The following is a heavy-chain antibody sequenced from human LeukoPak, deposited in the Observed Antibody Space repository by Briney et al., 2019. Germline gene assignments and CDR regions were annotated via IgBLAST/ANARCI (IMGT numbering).Heavy chain of an antibody. CDR1: GVSISCSNSY. J-gene: IGHJ1*01. Sequence: SETLSLTCTVSGVSISCSNSYWGWIRQPPGKGLEWIASIYYTGNSYYNTSLNSRVTISIASSKTQLSLRLTSVTATDTAMYYCATQTGSGLFTLPGGRGPLVTVAS. CDR3: ATQTGSGLFTLP. CDR2: IYYTGNS. D-gene: IGHD3-10*01. V-gene: IGHV4-39*01.